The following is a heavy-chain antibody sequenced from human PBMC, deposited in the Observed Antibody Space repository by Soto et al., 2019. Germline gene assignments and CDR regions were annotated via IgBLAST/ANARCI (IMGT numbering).Heavy chain of an antibody. Sequence: EVQLLESGGGLVQPGGSLRLSCAASGFTFSSYAMRWVRQAPVKGLEWVSAISGSGDSTYYADSVKGRFTISRDNSKNTLYLQMNSLGAEDTAVYYCARRGRGSYYDYWGQGTLVTVSS. J-gene: IGHJ4*02. D-gene: IGHD3-16*01. V-gene: IGHV3-23*01. CDR3: ARRGRGSYYDY. CDR1: GFTFSSYA. CDR2: ISGSGDST.